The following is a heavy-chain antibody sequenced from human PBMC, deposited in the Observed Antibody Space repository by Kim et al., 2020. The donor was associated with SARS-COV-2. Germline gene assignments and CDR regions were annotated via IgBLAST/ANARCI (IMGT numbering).Heavy chain of an antibody. Sequence: SETLSLTCTVSGGSISSGDYYWTWIRQPPGKGLEWIGYIYFSWTTHYKPSLKSRLTISVDTSKNQHSLRLSSVTAADTAVYYCATLRGYSYGYYLDYWGQGTLVTVSS. D-gene: IGHD5-18*01. CDR3: ATLRGYSYGYYLDY. J-gene: IGHJ4*02. CDR2: IYFSWTT. CDR1: GGSISSGDYY. V-gene: IGHV4-30-4*01.